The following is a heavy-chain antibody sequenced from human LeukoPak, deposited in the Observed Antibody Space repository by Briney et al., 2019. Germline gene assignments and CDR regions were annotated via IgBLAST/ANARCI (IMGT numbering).Heavy chain of an antibody. Sequence: PGRSLRLSCAASGFTFDDYAMHWVRQAPGKGLEWVSGISWNSGSIGYADSVKGRFTISRDNAKNSLYLQMNSLRAEDMALYYCAKAVDRSGWFGCDYWGQGTLVTVSS. V-gene: IGHV3-9*03. CDR1: GFTFDDYA. D-gene: IGHD6-19*01. CDR2: ISWNSGSI. J-gene: IGHJ4*02. CDR3: AKAVDRSGWFGCDY.